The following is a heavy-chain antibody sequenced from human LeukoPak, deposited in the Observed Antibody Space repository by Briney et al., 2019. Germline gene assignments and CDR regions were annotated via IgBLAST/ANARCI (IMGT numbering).Heavy chain of an antibody. D-gene: IGHD2-2*01. CDR2: IYYSGST. CDR1: GGSISSSSYY. V-gene: IGHV4-39*07. CDR3: ARTSNWFGP. J-gene: IGHJ5*02. Sequence: SETLSLTCTVSGGSISSSSYYWGWIRQPPGKGLEWIGSIYYSGSTYYNPSLKSRVTISVDTSKNQFSLKLSSVTAADTAVYYCARTSNWFGPWGQGTLVTVSS.